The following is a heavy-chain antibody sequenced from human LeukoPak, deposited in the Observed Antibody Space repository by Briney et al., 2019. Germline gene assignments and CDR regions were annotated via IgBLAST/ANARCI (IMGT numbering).Heavy chain of an antibody. J-gene: IGHJ4*02. V-gene: IGHV4-39*07. CDR1: GGSISSSSYY. D-gene: IGHD6-19*01. Sequence: KSSETLSLTCTVSGGSISSSSYYWGWIRQPPGKGLEWIGSIYYSGSTYYNPSLKSRVTISVDTSKNQFSLKLSSVTAADTAIYYCAGGPQWLAHDYWGQGTLVTVSS. CDR3: AGGPQWLAHDY. CDR2: IYYSGST.